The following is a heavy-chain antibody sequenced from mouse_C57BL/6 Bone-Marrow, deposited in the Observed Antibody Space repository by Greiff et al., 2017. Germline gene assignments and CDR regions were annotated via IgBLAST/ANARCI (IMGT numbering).Heavy chain of an antibody. V-gene: IGHV1-69*01. CDR1: GYTFTSYW. CDR2: IDPSDSYT. J-gene: IGHJ2*01. D-gene: IGHD1-1*01. Sequence: QVQLQQPGAELVMPGASVTLSCKASGYTFTSYWMHWVKQRPGQGLEWIGEIDPSDSYTTYNQKFKGKSTVTVDKSSSTAYMQLSSLTSEDSAVYYCARDYYYGMYDCDYWGQGTTLTVSS. CDR3: ARDYYYGMYDCDY.